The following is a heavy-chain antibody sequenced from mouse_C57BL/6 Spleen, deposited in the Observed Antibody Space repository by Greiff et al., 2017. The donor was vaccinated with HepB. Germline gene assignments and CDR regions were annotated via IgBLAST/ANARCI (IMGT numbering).Heavy chain of an antibody. CDR1: GYSITSGYY. CDR3: ARGLDY. J-gene: IGHJ2*01. CDR2: ISYDGSN. V-gene: IGHV3-6*01. Sequence: EVKLMESGPGLVKPSQSLSLTCSVTGYSITSGYYWNWIRQFPGNKLEWMGYISYDGSNNYNPSLKNRISITRDTSKNQFFLKLNSVTTEDTATYYWARGLDYWGQGTTLTVAS.